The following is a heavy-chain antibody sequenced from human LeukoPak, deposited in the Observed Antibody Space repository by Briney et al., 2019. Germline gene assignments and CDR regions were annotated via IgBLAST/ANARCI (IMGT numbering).Heavy chain of an antibody. Sequence: GGSLRLSCAASGLSFTSFAMSWVRQAPARGPEWVSSLRGDGETFYADSVRGRFTLSRDDSRNAVYLQLNNLRVEDTAIYYCARASWVSSADAVRWGQGTQVTVSS. CDR3: ARASWVSSADAVR. J-gene: IGHJ4*02. CDR2: LRGDGET. V-gene: IGHV3-23*01. D-gene: IGHD3-16*01. CDR1: GLSFTSFA.